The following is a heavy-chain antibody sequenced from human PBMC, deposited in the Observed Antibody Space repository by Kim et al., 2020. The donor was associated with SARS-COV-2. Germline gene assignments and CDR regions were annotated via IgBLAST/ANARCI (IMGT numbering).Heavy chain of an antibody. D-gene: IGHD2-2*02. CDR3: ARHFRGTSMQFLGLYQFGY. J-gene: IGHJ4*02. Sequence: SETLSLTCTVSDGSISSRGYYWGWIRQPPGKGLEWIGSVYYTGNTYYTPSLKSRLTISVDTSKNQFSLKLNSVTAADTAVYYCARHFRGTSMQFLGLYQFGYWGQGILVTVSS. CDR2: VYYTGNT. CDR1: DGSISSRGYY. V-gene: IGHV4-39*01.